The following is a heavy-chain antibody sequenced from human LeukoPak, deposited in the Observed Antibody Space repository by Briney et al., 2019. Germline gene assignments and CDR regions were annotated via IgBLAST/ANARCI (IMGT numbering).Heavy chain of an antibody. J-gene: IGHJ4*02. CDR3: ARDMTTITNFDY. CDR1: GYTFTSYY. V-gene: IGHV1-2*02. D-gene: IGHD4-11*01. Sequence: GASVKVSCKASGYTFTSYYMHWVRQAPGQGLEWVGWINPHSGGTNYAQKFQGRVTMTRDTSITTAYMELSRLTSDDTAMYYCARDMTTITNFDYWGQGTLVTVSS. CDR2: INPHSGGT.